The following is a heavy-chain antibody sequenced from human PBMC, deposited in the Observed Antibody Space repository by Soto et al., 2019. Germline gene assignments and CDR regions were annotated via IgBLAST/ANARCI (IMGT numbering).Heavy chain of an antibody. J-gene: IGHJ6*02. V-gene: IGHV1-69*13. CDR1: GGTFSSYA. CDR2: IIPIFGTA. D-gene: IGHD2-21*02. Sequence: SVKVSCKASGGTFSSYAISWVRQAPGQGLEWMGGIIPIFGTANYAQKFQGRVTITADESTSTAYMELSSLRSEDTAVYYCARVVVVVTANYYGMDVWGQGTTVTVSS. CDR3: ARVVVVVTANYYGMDV.